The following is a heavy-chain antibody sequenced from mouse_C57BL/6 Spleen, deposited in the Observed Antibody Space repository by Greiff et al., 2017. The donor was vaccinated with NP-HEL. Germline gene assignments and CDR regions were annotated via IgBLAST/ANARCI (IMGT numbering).Heavy chain of an antibody. CDR2: INPGSGGT. CDR3: ARGNYYSNYSLYYYAMDY. D-gene: IGHD2-5*01. J-gene: IGHJ4*01. Sequence: QVQLKESGAELVRPGTSVKVSCKASGYAFTNYLIEWVKQRPGQGLEWIGVINPGSGGTNYNEKFKGKATLTADKSSSTAYMQLSSLTSEDSAVYFCARGNYYSNYSLYYYAMDYWGQGTSVTVSS. CDR1: GYAFTNYL. V-gene: IGHV1-54*01.